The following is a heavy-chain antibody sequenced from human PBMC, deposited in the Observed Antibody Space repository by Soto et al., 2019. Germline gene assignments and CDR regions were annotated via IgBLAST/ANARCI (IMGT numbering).Heavy chain of an antibody. V-gene: IGHV3-30-3*01. CDR3: ARVSALRAFDP. D-gene: IGHD2-8*01. J-gene: IGHJ5*02. CDR2: ISDDGSNK. CDR1: GFIFIRYA. Sequence: QAQLVESGGGVVQPGRSLRLSCAASGFIFIRYALHWVRQAPGKGLERVALISDDGSNKYYADSVKARFTISRDNSKNTLYLQMHSLGAEDTAVYYCARVSALRAFDPWGPGTLVTVSS.